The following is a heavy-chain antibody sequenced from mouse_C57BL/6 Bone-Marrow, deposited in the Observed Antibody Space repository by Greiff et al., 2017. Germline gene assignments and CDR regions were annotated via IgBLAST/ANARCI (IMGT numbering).Heavy chain of an antibody. CDR1: GFNIKDDY. Sequence: VQLQQSGAELVRPGASVKLSCTASGFNIKDDYMHWVKQRPEQGLEWIGWIDPENGDTEYASKFQGKATITADTSSNTAYLQLSSLTSEDTAVYDCTKEDYYFDYWGQGTTLTVSS. CDR3: TKEDYYFDY. CDR2: IDPENGDT. V-gene: IGHV14-4*01. J-gene: IGHJ2*01.